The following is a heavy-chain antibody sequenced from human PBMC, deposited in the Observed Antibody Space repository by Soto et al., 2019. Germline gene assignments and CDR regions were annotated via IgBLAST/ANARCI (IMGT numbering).Heavy chain of an antibody. Sequence: QVQLVESGGGVVQPGRSLRLSCAASGFTFSSYGMHWVRQAPGKGPEWVAVIWYDGSNKYYADSVKGRFTISRDNSKNTLYLQMNSLRAEDTAVYYCARSAVAGIIHWFDPWGQGTLVTVSS. D-gene: IGHD6-19*01. CDR2: IWYDGSNK. CDR3: ARSAVAGIIHWFDP. V-gene: IGHV3-33*01. J-gene: IGHJ5*02. CDR1: GFTFSSYG.